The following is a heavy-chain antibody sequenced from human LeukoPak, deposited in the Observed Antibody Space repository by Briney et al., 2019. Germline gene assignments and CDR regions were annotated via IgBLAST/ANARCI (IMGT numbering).Heavy chain of an antibody. J-gene: IGHJ4*02. CDR1: VYTFTIYD. V-gene: IGHV1-8*01. Sequence: ASVKVSFKASVYTFTIYDINWVRQATGQGREWMGWMNPNSGNTGYAQKFQGRVTMTRNTSISTAYMELSSLRSEDTAVYYCARQRRDGYNYWGQGTLVTVSS. CDR3: ARQRRDGYNY. D-gene: IGHD5-24*01. CDR2: MNPNSGNT.